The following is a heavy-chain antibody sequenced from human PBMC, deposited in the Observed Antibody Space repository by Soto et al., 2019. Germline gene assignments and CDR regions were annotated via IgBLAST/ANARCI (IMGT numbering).Heavy chain of an antibody. J-gene: IGHJ3*02. CDR3: ARGYYDSSAQLLDI. V-gene: IGHV3-74*01. D-gene: IGHD3-22*01. Sequence: VGSLRLSCAASGFTFSSYWMHWVRQAPGKGLVWVSRINSDGSSTSYADSVKGRFTISRDNAKNTLYLQMNSLRAEDTAVYYCARGYYDSSAQLLDIWGQGTMVTVSS. CDR2: INSDGSST. CDR1: GFTFSSYW.